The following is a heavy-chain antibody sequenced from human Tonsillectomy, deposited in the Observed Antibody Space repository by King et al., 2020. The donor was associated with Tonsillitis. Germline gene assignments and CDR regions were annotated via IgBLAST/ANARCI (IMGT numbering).Heavy chain of an antibody. V-gene: IGHV3-74*01. J-gene: IGHJ4*02. CDR2: INSDGSSA. CDR3: ARAAPDTDVDAAMAYYFDL. D-gene: IGHD5-18*01. Sequence: VQLVESGGGLVQPGGSLRLSCAASAFSLSGSWMHWIRQVPGKGLVWVSRINSDGSSASYADSVKGRFTISRDNSKNSLFLQMNSLRAEDTAVYYCARAAPDTDVDAAMAYYFDLWGQGTLVTVSS. CDR1: AFSLSGSW.